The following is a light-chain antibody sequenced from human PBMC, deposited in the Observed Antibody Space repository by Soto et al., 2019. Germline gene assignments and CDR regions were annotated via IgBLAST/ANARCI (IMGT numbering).Light chain of an antibody. Sequence: QSALTQPPSASGSPGQSVTISCTGTSSDVGGYKFVSWYQQHPGKAPNLIIYEVIKLPSGVPDRFSGSKSGNTASLTVAGLQAEDEGDYYCSSYGGSNNLVFGGGTKVTVL. CDR1: SSDVGGYKF. CDR3: SSYGGSNNLV. V-gene: IGLV2-8*01. CDR2: EVI. J-gene: IGLJ2*01.